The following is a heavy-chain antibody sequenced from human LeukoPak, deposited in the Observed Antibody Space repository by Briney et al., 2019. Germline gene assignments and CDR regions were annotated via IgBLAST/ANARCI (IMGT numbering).Heavy chain of an antibody. J-gene: IGHJ6*02. CDR1: GGTFSSYA. V-gene: IGHV7-4-1*02. CDR3: ARVRHYDILTGSFYYYYGMDV. Sequence: ASVKVSCKASGGTFSSYAISWVRQAPGQGLEWMGWINTNTGNPTYAQGFTGRFVFSLDTSVSTAYLQISSLKAEDTAVYYCARVRHYDILTGSFYYYYGMDVWGQGTTVTVSS. CDR2: INTNTGNP. D-gene: IGHD3-9*01.